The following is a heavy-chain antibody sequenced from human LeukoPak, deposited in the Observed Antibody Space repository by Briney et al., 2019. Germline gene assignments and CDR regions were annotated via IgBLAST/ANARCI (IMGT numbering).Heavy chain of an antibody. CDR2: ISYDGSDK. Sequence: PGKPLRLSCAASGFTFSSYGMHWVRQAPGKGLEWVAAISYDGSDKYYTDSVKGRFTISRVNSENTLYLQMNSLRAEDTAIYYCAKVAVPYYFDYWGQGTLVTVSS. CDR1: GFTFSSYG. D-gene: IGHD2-2*01. CDR3: AKVAVPYYFDY. V-gene: IGHV3-30*18. J-gene: IGHJ4*02.